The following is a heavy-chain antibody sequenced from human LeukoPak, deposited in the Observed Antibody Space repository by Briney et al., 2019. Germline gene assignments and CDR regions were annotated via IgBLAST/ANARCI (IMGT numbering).Heavy chain of an antibody. CDR1: GFTFNDYA. Sequence: GGSLRLSCAASGFTFNDYAMHWVRQAPGKGLEWVSGISWNSVSIGYADSVKGRFTISRDNAKSSLYLQMNSLGPEDTALYYCAKVIYTSAWYRFDYWGQGTLVTVSS. CDR2: ISWNSVSI. J-gene: IGHJ4*02. CDR3: AKVIYTSAWYRFDY. V-gene: IGHV3-9*01. D-gene: IGHD6-19*01.